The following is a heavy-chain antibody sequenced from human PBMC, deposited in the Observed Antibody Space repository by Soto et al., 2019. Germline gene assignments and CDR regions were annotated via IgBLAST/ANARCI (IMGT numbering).Heavy chain of an antibody. Sequence: PSETLSLTCTVSGDSMSNTNWWSCVRQPPGKGLEWIGEIYHSGSTNYNPSFKSRVTISVDKSKNQFSLNLTSVTAADTAVYYCAKRTLRRLRFVETHWGQGTLVTVSS. J-gene: IGHJ4*02. CDR3: AKRTLRRLRFVETH. V-gene: IGHV4-4*02. D-gene: IGHD3-3*01. CDR1: GDSMSNTNW. CDR2: IYHSGST.